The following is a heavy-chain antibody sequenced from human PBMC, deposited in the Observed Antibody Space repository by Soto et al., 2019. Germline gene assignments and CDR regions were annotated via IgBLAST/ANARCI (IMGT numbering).Heavy chain of an antibody. V-gene: IGHV4-39*01. CDR3: ARVIVVPAAPLYYYYYMDV. D-gene: IGHD2-2*01. CDR1: GGSISSSSYY. J-gene: IGHJ6*03. Sequence: QLQLQESGPGLVKPSETLSLTCTVSGGSISSSSYYWGWIRQPPGKGLEWIGSIYYSGSTYYNPSIKWRVTISVDTSTNKFSLKLSSVTAADTAVYYCARVIVVPAAPLYYYYYMDVWGKGTTVTVSS. CDR2: IYYSGST.